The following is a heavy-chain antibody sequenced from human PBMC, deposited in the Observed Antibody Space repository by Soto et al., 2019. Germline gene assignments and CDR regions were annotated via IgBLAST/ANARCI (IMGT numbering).Heavy chain of an antibody. V-gene: IGHV3-48*01. J-gene: IGHJ6*02. Sequence: GGSLRLSCSASGFSISNFGMFWVRQAPGRGLEWISFISRSHSDIYYADSVKGRFTISRDNSKNTLYLQMNSLRAEDTAVYYCAKDHESSSWYRYYYYGMDVWGQGTTVTVSS. D-gene: IGHD6-13*01. CDR2: ISRSHSDI. CDR3: AKDHESSSWYRYYYYGMDV. CDR1: GFSISNFG.